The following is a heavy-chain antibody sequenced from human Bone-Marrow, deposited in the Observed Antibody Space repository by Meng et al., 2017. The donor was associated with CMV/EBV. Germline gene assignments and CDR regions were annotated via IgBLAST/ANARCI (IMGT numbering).Heavy chain of an antibody. D-gene: IGHD3-3*01. Sequence: GSLRLSCTVSGGSIRTGSYYWGWLRQPPGKGLEWIGSIYSFGRNYYNPSLKSRVTMSADASKNQFSLKLASVTAADTAVYYCARDPFGVGMDVCGQGTTVTVSS. CDR1: GGSIRTGSYY. CDR2: IYSFGRN. V-gene: IGHV4-39*07. J-gene: IGHJ6*02. CDR3: ARDPFGVGMDV.